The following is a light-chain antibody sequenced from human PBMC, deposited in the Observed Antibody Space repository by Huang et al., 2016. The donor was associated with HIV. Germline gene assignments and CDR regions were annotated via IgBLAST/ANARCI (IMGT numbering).Light chain of an antibody. CDR3: QQRDNWPPMYT. CDR2: DAS. Sequence: EIVLTQSPDTLSLSPGERATLSCRASQTVSKYLAWYQHKPGQSPRLLIYDASKRAAGIPARFRGSGSGTDFTLSISSLEPEDFAVYYCQQRDNWPPMYTFGQGTKLEIK. V-gene: IGKV3-11*01. CDR1: QTVSKY. J-gene: IGKJ2*01.